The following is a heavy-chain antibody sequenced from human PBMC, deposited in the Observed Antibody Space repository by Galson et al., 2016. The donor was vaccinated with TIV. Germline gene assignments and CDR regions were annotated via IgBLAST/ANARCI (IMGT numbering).Heavy chain of an antibody. CDR3: ARYRSRGACYDY. D-gene: IGHD2-21*02. Sequence: PALVKPTQTLTLTCSFSGFSLNTSGMCVSWIRQPPGKALEWLARTDWDDDKYYSTSLKARLTISKDTSKNQVVLTMTNLDPVDTATYFCARYRSRGACYDYWGQGTLVPVSS. CDR2: TDWDDDK. CDR1: GFSLNTSGMC. V-gene: IGHV2-70*11. J-gene: IGHJ4*02.